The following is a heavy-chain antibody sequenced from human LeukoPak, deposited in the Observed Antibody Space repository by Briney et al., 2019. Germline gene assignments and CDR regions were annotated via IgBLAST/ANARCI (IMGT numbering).Heavy chain of an antibody. D-gene: IGHD3-10*01. J-gene: IGHJ4*02. CDR1: GGSISSGGYY. V-gene: IGHV4-61*02. CDR3: ARDRTHYYGSGSYYDY. Sequence: SETLSLTCTVSGGSISSGGYYWSWIRQPAGKGLEWIGRIYTSGSTNYNPSLKSRVTMSVDTSKNQFSLKLSSVTAADTAVYHCARDRTHYYGSGSYYDYWGQGTLVTVSS. CDR2: IYTSGST.